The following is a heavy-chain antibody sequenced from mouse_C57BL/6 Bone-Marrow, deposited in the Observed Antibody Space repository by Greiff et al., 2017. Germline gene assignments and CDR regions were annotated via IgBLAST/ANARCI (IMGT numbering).Heavy chain of an antibody. D-gene: IGHD2-1*01. Sequence: QVQLQQPGTELVMPGASVKLSCKASGYTFTSYWMHWVKQRPGQGLEWIGKIDPSDGDTNYNQKFKGKSTLTVDKSSSTAYMQLSSLTSEDSAVYDCARCGNYYYYAMDYWGQGTSVTVSS. CDR1: GYTFTSYW. V-gene: IGHV1-69*01. J-gene: IGHJ4*01. CDR2: IDPSDGDT. CDR3: ARCGNYYYYAMDY.